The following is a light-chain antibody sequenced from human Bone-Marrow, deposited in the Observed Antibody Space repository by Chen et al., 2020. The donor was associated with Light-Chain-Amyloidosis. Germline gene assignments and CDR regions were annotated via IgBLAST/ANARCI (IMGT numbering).Light chain of an antibody. CDR2: DDS. J-gene: IGLJ3*02. V-gene: IGLV3-21*02. CDR3: QVWDRSSDRPV. Sequence: SYVLTQPSSVSVAPGQTATIACGGNNIGSTSVHWYQQTPGQAPPLVVYDDSARPSGIPERLSGSNSGYTATLTIKRVGARDEADYYCQVWDRSSDRPVFGGGTKLTVL. CDR1: NIGSTS.